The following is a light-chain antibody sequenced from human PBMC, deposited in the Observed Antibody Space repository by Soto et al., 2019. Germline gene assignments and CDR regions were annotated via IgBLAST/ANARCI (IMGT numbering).Light chain of an antibody. J-gene: IGKJ4*01. V-gene: IGKV1-9*01. CDR2: AAS. Sequence: DIQLTQSPSFLSASVGDRVTITCRASQGINDYLAWYQQKPGKAPKLLIYAASTLQREVPSRFSGSASGTEFTLTISSLQPEDFATYYCQQFNVYPLTFGGGTKVEIK. CDR3: QQFNVYPLT. CDR1: QGINDY.